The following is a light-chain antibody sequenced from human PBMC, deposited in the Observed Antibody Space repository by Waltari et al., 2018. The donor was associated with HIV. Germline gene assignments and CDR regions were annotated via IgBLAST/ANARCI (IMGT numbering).Light chain of an antibody. CDR3: HQFHSVPHT. V-gene: IGKV4-1*01. CDR2: WAS. CDR1: QNHLHTSSNKDV. Sequence: DIVMTQSPDSLAVSLGERDTSNGKSSQNHLHTSSNKDVLAWSQPKPGQPPKLLIYWASTRDPGVPERFSGSGSGTDFTLTISSLQAEDVAVYYCHQFHSVPHTFGQGTKVEIK. J-gene: IGKJ2*01.